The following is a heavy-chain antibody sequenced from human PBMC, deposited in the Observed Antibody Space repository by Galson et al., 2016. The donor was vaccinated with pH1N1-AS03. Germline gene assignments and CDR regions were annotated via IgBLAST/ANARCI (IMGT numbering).Heavy chain of an antibody. CDR3: ARDNEPSAMFDY. D-gene: IGHD2-2*01. V-gene: IGHV1-69*06. CDR1: GGTFSSSL. CDR2: IIPNFDTA. Sequence: SVKVSCKASGGTFSSSLFNWVRQAPGQGLEWMGGIIPNFDTANYEQKFQGRGTITADISTNTAYMELRNLRSDDTAVYFCARDNEPSAMFDYWGQGTLVTVSS. J-gene: IGHJ4*02.